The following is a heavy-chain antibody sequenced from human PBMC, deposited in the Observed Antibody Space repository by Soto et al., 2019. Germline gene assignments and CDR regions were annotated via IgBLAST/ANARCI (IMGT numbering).Heavy chain of an antibody. CDR1: CFTFTNYG. D-gene: IGHD7-27*01. Sequence: EXSVKVSCKASCFTFTNYGISWVRQAPGQXXXXXXXXHXXXRNXXQEXXXXXXXTXXRDXXXSKVYTQLRSLRYEDTAMYYCERALTEFDYWGPGTLVTVSS. V-gene: IGHV1-18*04. CDR2: XHXXXRNX. CDR3: ERALTEFDY. J-gene: IGHJ4*02.